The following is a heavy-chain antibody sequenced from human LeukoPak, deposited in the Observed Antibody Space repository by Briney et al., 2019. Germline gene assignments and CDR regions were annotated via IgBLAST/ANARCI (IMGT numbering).Heavy chain of an antibody. Sequence: PGGSLRLSCAASGFTFSSYSMNWVRQAPGKGLEWVSSISSSSSYICYADSVKGRFTISRDNAKNSLYLQMNSLRAEDTAVYYCASPSIRYSSGWWAYWGQGTLVTVSS. J-gene: IGHJ4*02. CDR1: GFTFSSYS. CDR3: ASPSIRYSSGWWAY. D-gene: IGHD6-19*01. CDR2: ISSSSSYI. V-gene: IGHV3-21*01.